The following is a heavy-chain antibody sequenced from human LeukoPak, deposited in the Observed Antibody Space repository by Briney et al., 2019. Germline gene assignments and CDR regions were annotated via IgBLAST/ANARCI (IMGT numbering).Heavy chain of an antibody. J-gene: IGHJ6*02. V-gene: IGHV1-18*01. CDR2: ISAYNGNT. CDR1: GYTCTSYG. D-gene: IGHD3-22*01. Sequence: ASVKLSCTASGYTCTSYGISWVRQAPGQGLEWMGWISAYNGNTNYAQKLQGRVTMTTDTSTSTAYMELRSLRSDDTAVYYCARVMGYYYDSSGPADVWGQGTTVTVSS. CDR3: ARVMGYYYDSSGPADV.